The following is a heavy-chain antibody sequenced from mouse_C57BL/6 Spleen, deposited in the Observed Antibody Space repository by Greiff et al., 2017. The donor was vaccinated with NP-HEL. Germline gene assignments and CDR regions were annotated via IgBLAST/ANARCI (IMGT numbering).Heavy chain of an antibody. V-gene: IGHV5-15*01. CDR1: GFTFSDYG. Sequence: EVKLVESGGGLVQPGGSLKLSCAASGFTFSDYGMAWVRQAPRKGPEWVAFISNLAYSIYYADTVTGRFTISRENAKNTLYREKSSLRSEDTAMYYCARKDGNYEEGAGDYWGQGTSVTVSS. D-gene: IGHD2-1*01. CDR2: ISNLAYSI. CDR3: ARKDGNYEEGAGDY. J-gene: IGHJ4*01.